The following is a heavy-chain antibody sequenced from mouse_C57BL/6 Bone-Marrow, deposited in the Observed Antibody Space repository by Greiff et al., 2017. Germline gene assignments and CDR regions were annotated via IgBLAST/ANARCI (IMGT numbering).Heavy chain of an antibody. V-gene: IGHV1-78*01. CDR3: ARDYGSSPWFAY. Sequence: LVESDAELVKPGASVKISCKVSGYTFTDHTIHWMKQRPEQGLEWIGYIYPIDGSTKYNEKFKGKATLTADKSSSTAYMQLNSLTSEDSAVYYCARDYGSSPWFAYWGQGTLVTVSA. D-gene: IGHD1-1*01. CDR2: IYPIDGST. CDR1: GYTFTDHT. J-gene: IGHJ3*01.